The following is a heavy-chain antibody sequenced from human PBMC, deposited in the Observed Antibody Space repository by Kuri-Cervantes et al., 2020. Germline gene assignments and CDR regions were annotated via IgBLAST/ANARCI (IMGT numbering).Heavy chain of an antibody. CDR2: INHSGST. CDR3: ARESGNYYMDV. CDR1: GGSVSSGPYY. Sequence: SETLSLTCTVSGGSVSSGPYYWSWIRQPPGKGLEWIGEINHSGSTNYNPSLKSRVTISVDTSKNQFSLKLRSVTAADTAVYYCARESGNYYMDVWGKGTTVTVSS. D-gene: IGHD3-10*01. J-gene: IGHJ6*03. V-gene: IGHV4-39*07.